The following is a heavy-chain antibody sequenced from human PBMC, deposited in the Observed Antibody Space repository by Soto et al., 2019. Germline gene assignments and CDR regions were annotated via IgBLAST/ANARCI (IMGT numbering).Heavy chain of an antibody. CDR3: ARVGDMTYKD. CDR1: GFTFSDHY. D-gene: IGHD3-3*01. CDR2: ISSSGSTI. J-gene: IGHJ4*02. V-gene: IGHV3-11*01. Sequence: QVQLVESGGGLVKPGESLRLSCAASGFTFSDHYVTWIRQAPGKGLEWVSYISSSGSTIYYADSVKGRVTISRDNAENSLYLQMNRLRAEDTAVYYCARVGDMTYKDWGQGTLVTVSS.